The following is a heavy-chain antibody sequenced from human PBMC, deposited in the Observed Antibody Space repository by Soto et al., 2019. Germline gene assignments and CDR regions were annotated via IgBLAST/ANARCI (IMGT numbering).Heavy chain of an antibody. CDR1: GYTFTGHY. Sequence: ASVKVSCKASGYTFTGHYIHWVRQAPEQGPEWMGEIGPESGATRYAQKFQGRVTMTMDMSITTVYMELSNLSPDDTAVYYCGRGRSGQIVVFYWAQGTPVTVPQ. CDR3: GRGRSGQIVVFY. V-gene: IGHV1-2*02. CDR2: IGPESGAT. D-gene: IGHD5-12*01. J-gene: IGHJ4*02.